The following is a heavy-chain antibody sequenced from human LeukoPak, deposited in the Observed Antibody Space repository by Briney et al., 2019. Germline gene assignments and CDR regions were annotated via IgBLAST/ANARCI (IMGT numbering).Heavy chain of an antibody. CDR3: VRARPVYYGGECGY. V-gene: IGHV3-11*01. CDR2: ISSSGSTI. CDR1: GFTFSDYY. D-gene: IGHD3-10*01. Sequence: GGSLRLSCAASGFTFSDYYMTWIRQAPGKGLEWVSHISSSGSTIYYADSVKGRFTVSRDNAKNSLYLQMNSLRAEDTAVYYCVRARPVYYGGECGYWGQGTLVTVSS. J-gene: IGHJ4*02.